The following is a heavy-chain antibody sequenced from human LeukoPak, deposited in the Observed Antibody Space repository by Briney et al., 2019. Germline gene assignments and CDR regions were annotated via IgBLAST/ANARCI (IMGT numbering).Heavy chain of an antibody. Sequence: SETLSLTCTVSGGSIRNDGSYWAWIRQPPGKGLEWIGSIYIDGITHYNSSLQSRVTLSIDTSKNQFSLKLTSVTAADTAVFYCARLFTRAWEYRYGMDVWGQGTAVTVS. J-gene: IGHJ6*02. CDR1: GGSIRNDGSY. CDR3: ARLFTRAWEYRYGMDV. V-gene: IGHV4-39*01. CDR2: IYIDGIT. D-gene: IGHD1-26*01.